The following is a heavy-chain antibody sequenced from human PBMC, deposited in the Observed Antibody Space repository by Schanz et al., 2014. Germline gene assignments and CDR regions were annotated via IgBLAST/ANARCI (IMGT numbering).Heavy chain of an antibody. CDR3: ARAERFGDMDV. V-gene: IGHV1-18*01. J-gene: IGHJ6*02. CDR1: GYTFTSHG. D-gene: IGHD3-10*01. Sequence: QVQLVQSWAEAKGPGTSVKVSCKASGYTFTSHGISWVRQAPGQGLEWMGWISPYNGNANYAQKLQGRVTMTADTSTSTAYMELRNVRSDDAAVDCCARAERFGDMDVWGQGTTVTVSS. CDR2: ISPYNGNA.